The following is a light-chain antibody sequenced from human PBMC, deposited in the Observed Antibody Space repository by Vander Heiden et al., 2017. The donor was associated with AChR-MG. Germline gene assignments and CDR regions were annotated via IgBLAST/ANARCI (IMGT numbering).Light chain of an antibody. J-gene: IGKJ1*01. Sequence: EIVLTHSPGTLSLSPGERATLPCRASQSVSSNYLAWYQQRLGQAPRLLIYGASIRATGIPDRFSGSGSGTDFTLTISRLEPEDFALYYCQQYSSSPRTFGQGTKVEIK. CDR1: QSVSSNY. CDR3: QQYSSSPRT. CDR2: GAS. V-gene: IGKV3-20*01.